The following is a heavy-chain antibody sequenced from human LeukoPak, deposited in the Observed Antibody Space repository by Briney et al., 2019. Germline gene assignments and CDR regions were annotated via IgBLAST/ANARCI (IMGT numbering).Heavy chain of an antibody. V-gene: IGHV1-2*02. Sequence: ASVKVSCKASGYTFTGYYMHWVRQAPGQGLEWMGWINPNSGGTNYAQKFQGRVTMTRDTSISTAYMELSRLRSDDMAVYYCATGVLWLNAFDIWGQGTMVTVSS. CDR1: GYTFTGYY. CDR3: ATGVLWLNAFDI. CDR2: INPNSGGT. D-gene: IGHD3-10*01. J-gene: IGHJ3*02.